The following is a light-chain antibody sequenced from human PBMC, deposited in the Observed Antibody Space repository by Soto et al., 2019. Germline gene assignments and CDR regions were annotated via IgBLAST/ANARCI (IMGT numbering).Light chain of an antibody. CDR2: DVS. V-gene: IGLV2-14*03. Sequence: QSVLTQPASVSGSPGQSITISCTGTSSDVGGYNYVTWYQQHPGEAPKLMIHDVSSRASGVPNRFSGSKSGTTASLTISGLQAEDEAEYYCCSYASSTSYVFGTGTKVTVL. CDR3: CSYASSTSYV. J-gene: IGLJ1*01. CDR1: SSDVGGYNY.